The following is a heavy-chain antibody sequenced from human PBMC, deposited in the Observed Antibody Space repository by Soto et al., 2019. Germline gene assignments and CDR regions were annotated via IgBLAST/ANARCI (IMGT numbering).Heavy chain of an antibody. V-gene: IGHV4-34*01. CDR1: GRSFSGYY. Sequence: PSETLSLTCAVYGRSFSGYYWSWIRQPPGKGLEWIGEINHSGSTNYNPSLKSRVTISVDTSKNQFSLKLSSVTAADTAVYYCARGKITTVTRYFDYWGQGTLVT. J-gene: IGHJ4*02. D-gene: IGHD4-17*01. CDR3: ARGKITTVTRYFDY. CDR2: INHSGST.